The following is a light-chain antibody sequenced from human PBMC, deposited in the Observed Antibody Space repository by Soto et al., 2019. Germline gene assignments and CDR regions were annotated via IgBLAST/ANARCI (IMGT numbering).Light chain of an antibody. CDR3: QNYHLALGT. V-gene: IGKV1-27*01. Sequence: IQMTQSPSSLSASVGDTVTITCRASQDIINHLAWYQQRPGKVPNLLIYGASTLHSGVTSRFRGSGSGTHFTLAISSLQPEDVATYYCQNYHLALGTFGQGTRLEIK. CDR2: GAS. J-gene: IGKJ5*01. CDR1: QDIINH.